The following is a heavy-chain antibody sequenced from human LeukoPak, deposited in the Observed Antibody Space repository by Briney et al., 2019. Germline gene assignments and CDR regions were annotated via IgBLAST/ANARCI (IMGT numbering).Heavy chain of an antibody. V-gene: IGHV1-18*01. D-gene: IGHD2-15*01. CDR2: ISAYNGNT. J-gene: IGHJ4*02. CDR1: GYTFTSYG. CDR3: ARDLVVAARNPGHGY. Sequence: ASVKVSCKASGYTFTSYGISWVRQAPGQGLEWMGWISAYNGNTNYAQKLQGRVTMTTDTPTSTAYMELRSLRSDDTAVYYCARDLVVAARNPGHGYWGQGTLVTVSS.